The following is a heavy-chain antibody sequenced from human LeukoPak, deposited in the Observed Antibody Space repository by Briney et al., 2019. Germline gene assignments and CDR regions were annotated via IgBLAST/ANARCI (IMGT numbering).Heavy chain of an antibody. D-gene: IGHD2-2*01. Sequence: SETLSLTCTVSGGSISSYCWSWIRQPPGKGLEWIGYIYYSGGTNYNPSLKSRVTISVDTSKNQFSLKLSSVTAADTAVYYCARGSYCSSTSCYANLFFDYWGQGTLVTVSS. CDR2: IYYSGGT. V-gene: IGHV4-59*01. CDR1: GGSISSYC. J-gene: IGHJ4*02. CDR3: ARGSYCSSTSCYANLFFDY.